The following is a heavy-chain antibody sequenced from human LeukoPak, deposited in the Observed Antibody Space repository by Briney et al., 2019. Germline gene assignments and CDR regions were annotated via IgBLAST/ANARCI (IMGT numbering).Heavy chain of an antibody. V-gene: IGHV5-10-1*01. CDR2: IYPSDSYT. D-gene: IGHD1-1*01. CDR3: ARQPEGTWFDP. CDR1: GYSFTSNW. J-gene: IGHJ5*02. Sequence: GAPLRISSNASGYSFTSNWISWVRQIPGKGLEWMGRIYPSDSYTNYSPSFQRHTTISADKSISAAYLQWSSLKASDTAMYYCARQPEGTWFDPWGQGTLVTVSS.